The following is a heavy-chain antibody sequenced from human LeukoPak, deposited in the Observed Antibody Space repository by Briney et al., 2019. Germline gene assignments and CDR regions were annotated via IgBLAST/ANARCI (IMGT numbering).Heavy chain of an antibody. CDR3: ARVHGWDTNDAFDI. CDR2: IIPILGIA. D-gene: IGHD6-19*01. CDR1: GGTFSSYT. V-gene: IGHV1-69*02. Sequence: SVKVSCKASGGTFSSYTINWVRQAPGQGLEWMGRIIPILGIANYTQKFQGRVTITADRSTSTAYMELSSLRSEDTAVYYCARVHGWDTNDAFDIWGQGTMVTVSS. J-gene: IGHJ3*02.